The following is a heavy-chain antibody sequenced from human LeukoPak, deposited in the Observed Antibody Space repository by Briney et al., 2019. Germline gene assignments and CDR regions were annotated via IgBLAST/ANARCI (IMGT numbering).Heavy chain of an antibody. J-gene: IGHJ4*02. V-gene: IGHV4-39*01. Sequence: SETPSLTCTVSGGSISSSSYYWGWIRQPPGKGLEWIGSIYYSGSTYYNPSLKSRVTISVDTSKNQFSLKLSSVTAADTAVYYCARSGSALEDFDYWGQGTLVTVSS. CDR3: ARSGSALEDFDY. CDR1: GGSISSSSYY. CDR2: IYYSGST. D-gene: IGHD3-10*01.